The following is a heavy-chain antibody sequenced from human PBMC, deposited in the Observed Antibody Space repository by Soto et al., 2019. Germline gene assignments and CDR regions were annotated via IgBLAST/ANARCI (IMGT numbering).Heavy chain of an antibody. V-gene: IGHV4-34*01. CDR2: INHSGST. Sequence: SETLSLTCAVYGGSFSGYYWSWIRQPPGKGLEWIGEINHSGSTNYNPSLKSRVTISVDTSKNQSSLKLSSVTAADTAVYYCAVETDRYYDFWSGYHRFDPWGQGTLVTVSS. CDR3: AVETDRYYDFWSGYHRFDP. CDR1: GGSFSGYY. J-gene: IGHJ5*02. D-gene: IGHD3-3*01.